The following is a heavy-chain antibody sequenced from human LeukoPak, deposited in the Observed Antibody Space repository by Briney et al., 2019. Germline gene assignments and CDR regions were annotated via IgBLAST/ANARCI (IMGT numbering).Heavy chain of an antibody. CDR1: GGSISSYY. CDR3: ARSIGGYSYGRDVEFDY. D-gene: IGHD5-18*01. CDR2: IYYSGST. J-gene: IGHJ4*02. Sequence: LETLSLTCTVSGGSISSYYWSWIRQPPGKGLEWIGYIYYSGSTNYNPSLKSRVTISVDTSKNQFSLKLSSVTAADTAVYYCARSIGGYSYGRDVEFDYWGQGTLVTVSS. V-gene: IGHV4-59*01.